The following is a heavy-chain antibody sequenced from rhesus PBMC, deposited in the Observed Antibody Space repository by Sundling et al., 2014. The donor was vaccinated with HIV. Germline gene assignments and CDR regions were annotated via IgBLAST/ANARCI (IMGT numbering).Heavy chain of an antibody. CDR2: INPRSGNT. Sequence: QVQLVQSGAEVKKPGATVKVSCKASDYIFTNYTIDWVRQAPGQGLEWMGWINPRSGNTGYAQKFQGRVTMTRDTSTTTAYMELTRLRSEDTAVYFCVSRYCGTTYCYADFDSWGQGVLVTVSS. CDR3: VSRYCGTTYCYADFDS. V-gene: IGHV1-200*01. J-gene: IGHJ4*01. D-gene: IGHD2-15*01. CDR1: DYIFTNYT.